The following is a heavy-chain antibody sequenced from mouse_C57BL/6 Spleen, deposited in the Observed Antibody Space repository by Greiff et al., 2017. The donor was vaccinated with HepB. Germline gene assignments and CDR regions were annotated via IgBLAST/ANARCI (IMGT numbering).Heavy chain of an antibody. D-gene: IGHD2-1*01. V-gene: IGHV1-18*01. Sequence: VHVKQSGPELVKPGASVKIPCKASGYTFTDYNMDWVKQSHGKSLEWIGDINPNNGGTIYNQKFKGKATLTVDKSSSTAYMELRSLTSEDTAVYYCARSGDGNYVAWFAYWGQGTLVTVSA. J-gene: IGHJ3*01. CDR1: GYTFTDYN. CDR3: ARSGDGNYVAWFAY. CDR2: INPNNGGT.